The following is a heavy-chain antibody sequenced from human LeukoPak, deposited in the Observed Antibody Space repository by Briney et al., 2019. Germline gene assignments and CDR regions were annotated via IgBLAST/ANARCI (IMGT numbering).Heavy chain of an antibody. CDR2: IYTSGST. Sequence: SETLSLTCTVSGYSISSGYYWSWIRQPAGKGLEWIGRIYTSGSTNYNPSLKSRVTISVDTSKNQFSLKLSSVTAADTAVYYCASFCSGGSCYWEGDDAFDIWGQGTMVTVSS. D-gene: IGHD2-15*01. CDR3: ASFCSGGSCYWEGDDAFDI. CDR1: GYSISSGYY. V-gene: IGHV4-61*02. J-gene: IGHJ3*02.